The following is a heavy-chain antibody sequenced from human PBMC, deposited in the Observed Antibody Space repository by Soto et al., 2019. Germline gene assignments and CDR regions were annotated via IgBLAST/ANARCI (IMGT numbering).Heavy chain of an antibody. V-gene: IGHV4-30-4*01. J-gene: IGHJ5*02. CDR2: IYSSGTT. Sequence: SLTCTVSGGSIRSGDYYWSWIRQPPGKGLEWIGYIYSSGTTFYNPSLQGRVSISVDTSRNQFSLKLSSVTAADTAVFFCVRDSGTGYYPSAWGQGTLVTVSS. D-gene: IGHD3-9*01. CDR1: GGSIRSGDYY. CDR3: VRDSGTGYYPSA.